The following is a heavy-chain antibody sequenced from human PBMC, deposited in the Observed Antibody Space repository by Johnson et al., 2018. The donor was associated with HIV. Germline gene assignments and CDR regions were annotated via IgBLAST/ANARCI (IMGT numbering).Heavy chain of an antibody. V-gene: IGHV3-30*04. CDR3: AKSYCPGCDGFDI. D-gene: IGHD2-21*01. Sequence: QVQLVESGGGVVQPGRSLRLSCAASGFTFSSYAMHWVRQAPGKGLEWVAVISYDGSNKYYADSVKGRFTISRDNSKNTLYLQMNNLRTEDSGVYYCAKSYCPGCDGFDIWGQGTMVTVSS. CDR2: ISYDGSNK. CDR1: GFTFSSYA. J-gene: IGHJ3*02.